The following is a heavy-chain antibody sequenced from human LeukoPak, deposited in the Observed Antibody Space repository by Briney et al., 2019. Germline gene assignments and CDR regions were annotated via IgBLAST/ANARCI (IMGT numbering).Heavy chain of an antibody. D-gene: IGHD1-26*01. V-gene: IGHV3-53*01. CDR3: ARDLYVGATFDY. CDR1: GFTGSSNY. Sequence: GGSLRLSCAASGFTGSSNYMSWVRQAPGKGLEWVSGFYSGGSTSYADSVKGRFTISRDNSKNTLYLQMKSLGAEDTALYYCARDLYVGATFDYWGQGTLVTVSS. CDR2: FYSGGST. J-gene: IGHJ4*02.